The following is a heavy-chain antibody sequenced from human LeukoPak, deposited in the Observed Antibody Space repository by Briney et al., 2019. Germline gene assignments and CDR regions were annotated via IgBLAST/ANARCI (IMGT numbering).Heavy chain of an antibody. J-gene: IGHJ5*02. CDR3: ARGPRPGYCSSTSCYFNWFDP. Sequence: SETLSLTCAVYGGSFSGYYWSWIRQPPGKGLEWIGEINHSGSTNYNPSLKSRVTISVDTSKNQFSLKLSSVTAADTAVYYCARGPRPGYCSSTSCYFNWFDPWGQGTLVTVSS. CDR1: GGSFSGYY. D-gene: IGHD2-2*01. CDR2: INHSGST. V-gene: IGHV4-34*01.